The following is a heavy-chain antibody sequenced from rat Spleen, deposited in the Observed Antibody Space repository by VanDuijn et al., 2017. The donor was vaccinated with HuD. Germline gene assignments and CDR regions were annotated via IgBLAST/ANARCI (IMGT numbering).Heavy chain of an antibody. CDR1: GFTLSDYN. D-gene: IGHD1-12*01. CDR2: ISYDGSSP. J-gene: IGHJ1*01. V-gene: IGHV5-20*01. CDR3: TTARNVPSYWYFDF. Sequence: EVQLVESGGGLVQPGRSLKLSCAASGFTLSDYNMAWVRQAPTKGLEWVASISYDGSSPYYRDSVKGRFTISGDNARSTLYLQMDGLRSEDTATYYCTTARNVPSYWYFDFWGPGTMVTVSS.